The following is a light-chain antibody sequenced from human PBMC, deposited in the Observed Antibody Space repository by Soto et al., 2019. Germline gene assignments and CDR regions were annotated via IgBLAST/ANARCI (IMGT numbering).Light chain of an antibody. CDR1: SSDVGIYNY. CDR2: DVS. J-gene: IGLJ2*01. V-gene: IGLV2-11*01. CDR3: CSYAGSYTLV. Sequence: QSALTQPRSVSGSPGQSVTISCTGTSSDVGIYNYVSWYQQHPGKAPKLTIYDVSERPSGVPDRFSGSKSGNTASLTISGLQAEDEADYYCCSYAGSYTLVFGGGTKLTVL.